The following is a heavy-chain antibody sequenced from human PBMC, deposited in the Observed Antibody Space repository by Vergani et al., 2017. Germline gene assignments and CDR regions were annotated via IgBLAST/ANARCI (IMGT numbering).Heavy chain of an antibody. CDR3: ARWGYGSESYYPYYYYMDV. J-gene: IGHJ6*03. CDR1: GGSISSYY. D-gene: IGHD3-10*01. Sequence: QVQLQESGPGLVKPSETLSLTCTVSGGSISSYYWSWIRQPPGKGLEWIGYIYYSGSTNYNPSLKSRVNISVDTSKNQFSLKLSSVTAAVTAVYYCARWGYGSESYYPYYYYMDVWGKGTTVTVSS. V-gene: IGHV4-59*01. CDR2: IYYSGST.